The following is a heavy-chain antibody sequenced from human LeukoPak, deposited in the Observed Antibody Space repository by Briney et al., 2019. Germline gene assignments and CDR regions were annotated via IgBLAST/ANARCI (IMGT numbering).Heavy chain of an antibody. D-gene: IGHD1-26*01. CDR2: ISSSSSNI. J-gene: IGHJ4*02. Sequence: GGSLRLSCAASGFTFSSYNMNWVRQAPGKGLEWVSFISSSSSNIYYADSVKGRFTIYRDNAKNSLYLQMNSLRDEDTAVYYCASDIVLKDYWGKGTLVTVSS. V-gene: IGHV3-48*02. CDR1: GFTFSSYN. CDR3: ASDIVLKDY.